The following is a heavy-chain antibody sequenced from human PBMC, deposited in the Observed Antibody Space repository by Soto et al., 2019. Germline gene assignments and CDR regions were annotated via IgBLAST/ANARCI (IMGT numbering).Heavy chain of an antibody. Sequence: EVQLVESGGGLVKPGGSLRLSCAASGFTFSSYSMNWVRQAPGKGLEWVSSISSSSSYIYYADSVKGRFTISRDNAKNSLYLKMNSLRAEDTAVYYCARVHSGYYPYYYYYGMDVWGQGTTVTVSS. CDR3: ARVHSGYYPYYYYYGMDV. J-gene: IGHJ6*02. CDR2: ISSSSSYI. V-gene: IGHV3-21*01. CDR1: GFTFSSYS. D-gene: IGHD5-12*01.